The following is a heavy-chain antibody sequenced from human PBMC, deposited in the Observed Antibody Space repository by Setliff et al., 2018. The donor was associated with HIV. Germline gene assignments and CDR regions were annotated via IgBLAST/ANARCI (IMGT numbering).Heavy chain of an antibody. CDR3: ARGRQVWADRLDP. D-gene: IGHD3-16*01. CDR1: GGSFSGYF. Sequence: PSETLSLTCAVYGGSFSGYFWSWIRQPPGKGLEWIGEINHSGSTNYNPSLKSRVTISVDTSKNQFSLKLSSVTAADTAVYYCARGRQVWADRLDPWGQGTQVTVSS. CDR2: INHSGST. V-gene: IGHV4-34*01. J-gene: IGHJ5*02.